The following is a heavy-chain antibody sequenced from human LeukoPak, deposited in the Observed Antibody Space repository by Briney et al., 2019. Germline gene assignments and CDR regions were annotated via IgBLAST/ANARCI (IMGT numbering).Heavy chain of an antibody. V-gene: IGHV4-34*01. CDR1: GGSFSGYY. Sequence: SETLSLTCAVYGGSFSGYYWSWIRQPPGKGLEWIGEINHSGSTNYNPSLKSRVTISADTSKNQFSLKLSSVTAADTAVYYCARGPRGYCSSTSCRRLDYWGQGTLVTVSS. CDR3: ARGPRGYCSSTSCRRLDY. CDR2: INHSGST. J-gene: IGHJ4*02. D-gene: IGHD2-2*01.